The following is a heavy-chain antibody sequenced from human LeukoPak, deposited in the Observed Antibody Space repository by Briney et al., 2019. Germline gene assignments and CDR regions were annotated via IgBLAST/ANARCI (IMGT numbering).Heavy chain of an antibody. V-gene: IGHV4-31*03. CDR2: IYYSGST. CDR1: GGSISNGGYY. J-gene: IGHJ5*02. Sequence: SETLSLTCTVSGGSISNGGYYWSWIRQHPGKGLEWIGYIYYSGSTYYNPSLKSRVTISVDTSKNQFSLKLSSVTAADTAVYYCAREGLTSNWFDPWGQGTLVTVSS. CDR3: AREGLTSNWFDP.